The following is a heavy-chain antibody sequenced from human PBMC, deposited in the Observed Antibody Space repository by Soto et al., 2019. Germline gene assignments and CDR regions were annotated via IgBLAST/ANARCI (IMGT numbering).Heavy chain of an antibody. D-gene: IGHD3-3*01. CDR1: GGSIISYY. Sequence: AETLSLTCTVSGGSIISYYWIFIRQPPGKGLEWIGYIYYSGSTNYNPSLKSRVTISVDTSKNQFSLKLSSVTAADTAVYYCARAERWLLWNYWGQGTLVTVSS. CDR3: ARAERWLLWNY. CDR2: IYYSGST. V-gene: IGHV4-59*01. J-gene: IGHJ4*02.